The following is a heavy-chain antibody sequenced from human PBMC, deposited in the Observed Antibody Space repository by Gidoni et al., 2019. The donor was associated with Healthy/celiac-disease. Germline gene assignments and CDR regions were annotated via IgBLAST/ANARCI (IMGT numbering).Heavy chain of an antibody. V-gene: IGHV1-69*01. CDR3: ARDQREYYDILTGYYSFALDY. Sequence: QVQLVQSGAEVKKPGSSVKVSCKASGGTFSSYAISWVRQAPGQGLEWMGGIIPIFGTANYAQKFQGRVTITADESTSTAYMELSSLRSEDTAVYYCARDQREYYDILTGYYSFALDYWGQGTLVTVSS. CDR2: IIPIFGTA. D-gene: IGHD3-9*01. J-gene: IGHJ4*02. CDR1: GGTFSSYA.